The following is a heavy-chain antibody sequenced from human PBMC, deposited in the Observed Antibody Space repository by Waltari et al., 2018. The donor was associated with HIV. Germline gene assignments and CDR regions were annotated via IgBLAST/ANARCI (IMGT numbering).Heavy chain of an antibody. J-gene: IGHJ4*02. D-gene: IGHD6-13*01. CDR3: ARAYSSSWSIFDY. V-gene: IGHV3-21*01. CDR2: SSRRISYL. Sequence: EVQLVESGGGLVKPGGSLRLSCEASGFTFSSYSRTWVRQAPGTGRECVLYSSRRISYLYYADVVKGRFTIARDNAKNSLYLQMNSRRAEDTAVYYCARAYSSSWSIFDYWGQGTLVTVSS. CDR1: GFTFSSYS.